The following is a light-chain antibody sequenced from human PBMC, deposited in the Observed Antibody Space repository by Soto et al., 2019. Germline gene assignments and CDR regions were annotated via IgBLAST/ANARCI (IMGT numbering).Light chain of an antibody. CDR2: GSS. CDR3: QQYGSSAPYT. CDR1: QSVSNNY. J-gene: IGKJ2*01. Sequence: EVVLTQSPGTLSLSPGERATLSCRASQSVSNNYFAWYQQKPGQAPRLLIFGSSDRATGTPDRFSGSGCGTAFTLTISRREPEDVAAYYCQQYGSSAPYTFGQGTKLEIK. V-gene: IGKV3-20*01.